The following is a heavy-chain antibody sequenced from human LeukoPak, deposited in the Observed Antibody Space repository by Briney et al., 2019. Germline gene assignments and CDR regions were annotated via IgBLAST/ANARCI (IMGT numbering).Heavy chain of an antibody. J-gene: IGHJ4*02. CDR3: ARGRLWSGV. CDR2: IYYSGST. V-gene: IGHV4-39*01. Sequence: DPSETLSLTCTVSGCSIGSSSYYWVWMPQPPGKGLVWIGSIYYSGSTYYNPSLKSRVTISVDTSKNQFSLKLSSVTAADTAVYYCARGRLWSGVWGQGTLVTVSS. D-gene: IGHD3-10*02. CDR1: GCSIGSSSYY.